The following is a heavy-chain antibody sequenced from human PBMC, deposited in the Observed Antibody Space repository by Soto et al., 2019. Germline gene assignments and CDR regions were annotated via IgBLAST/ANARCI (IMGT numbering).Heavy chain of an antibody. CDR2: MEPSTGRT. J-gene: IGHJ4*02. CDR1: GYSFTSLD. CDR3: ARGVSAGVDY. V-gene: IGHV1-8*01. Sequence: QVQLVQSGAEVREPGASVKVSCKASGYSFTSLDINWVRQTAGQGLEWMGWMEPSTGRTGYAQKFQGRVTMTRDTSINKAYMELTTLTSDDTAFYYCARGVSAGVDYWGQGTLVIVSS. D-gene: IGHD1-26*01.